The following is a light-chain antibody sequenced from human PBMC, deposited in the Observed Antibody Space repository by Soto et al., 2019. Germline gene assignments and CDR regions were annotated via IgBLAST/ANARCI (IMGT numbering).Light chain of an antibody. Sequence: IQLTQSPSSLSASLGDRVTITCRASHGVSSALAWYQQKPGIAPKLLIYTASTLQSGVPSRFSGSGSGTEFSLTISSLQPDDFATYYCQQYSSGRTFGQGTTGDI. CDR1: HGVSSA. V-gene: IGKV1-9*01. CDR3: QQYSSGRT. CDR2: TAS. J-gene: IGKJ1*01.